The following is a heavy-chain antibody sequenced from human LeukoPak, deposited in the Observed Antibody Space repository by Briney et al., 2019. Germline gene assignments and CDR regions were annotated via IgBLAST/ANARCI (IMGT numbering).Heavy chain of an antibody. J-gene: IGHJ4*02. CDR1: GGSISRGCYS. V-gene: IGHV4-30-2*01. Sequence: PSETLSLTCGVSGGSISRGCYSWSWIRQPPGEGLEWIGYINHSGSTNYNPSLKSRVTISVDTSKNQFSLKLSSVTAADTAVYYCARGRRRAIAAAGTIDYWGQGTLVTVSS. CDR2: INHSGST. D-gene: IGHD6-13*01. CDR3: ARGRRRAIAAAGTIDY.